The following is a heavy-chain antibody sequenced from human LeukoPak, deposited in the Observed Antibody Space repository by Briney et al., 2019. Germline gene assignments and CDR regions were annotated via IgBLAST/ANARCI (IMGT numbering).Heavy chain of an antibody. J-gene: IGHJ5*02. Sequence: GGSLRLSCAASGFTFSTYGMHWVRQAPGKGLEWVATIGSDGRYKYSADSVRGRFTISRDNPKNTLELHMNSLSTEDTAVYYCARDRVLSDNLWSLDPWGQGTLVTVSS. CDR2: IGSDGRYK. CDR3: ARDRVLSDNLWSLDP. V-gene: IGHV3-33*01. CDR1: GFTFSTYG. D-gene: IGHD2/OR15-2a*01.